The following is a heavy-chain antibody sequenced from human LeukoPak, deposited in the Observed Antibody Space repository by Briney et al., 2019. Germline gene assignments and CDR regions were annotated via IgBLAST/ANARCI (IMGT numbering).Heavy chain of an antibody. CDR1: GFTFSDYY. D-gene: IGHD6-6*01. CDR3: ATDVGTSSNWYDP. J-gene: IGHJ5*02. CDR2: ISTGGSTI. Sequence: GGSLRLSCAASGFTFSDYYMSWIRQAPGKGLEWVSYISTGGSTIYYADSVRGRFTISRDNTKNSLFLQMNSLRVEDTAIYYCATDVGTSSNWYDPWGQGTLVTVSS. V-gene: IGHV3-11*04.